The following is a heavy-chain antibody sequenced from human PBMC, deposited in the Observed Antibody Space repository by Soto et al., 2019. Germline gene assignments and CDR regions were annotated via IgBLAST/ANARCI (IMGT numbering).Heavy chain of an antibody. V-gene: IGHV5-10-1*01. Sequence: GESLKISCNGSGYSFTIYWITWVRQMPGKGLEWMGRIDPSDSYTNYSPSFQGHVTISADKSISTAYLQWSSLKASDTAMYYCARHTFHYNWFDPWGQGTLVTVSS. J-gene: IGHJ5*02. CDR3: ARHTFHYNWFDP. CDR2: IDPSDSYT. CDR1: GYSFTIYW. D-gene: IGHD2-2*02.